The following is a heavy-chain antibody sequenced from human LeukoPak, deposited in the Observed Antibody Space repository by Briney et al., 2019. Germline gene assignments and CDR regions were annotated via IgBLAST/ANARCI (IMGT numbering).Heavy chain of an antibody. Sequence: GGSLTLSCAPSGFTFSSYAVGWVRQAPGKVREWVSAISGSGGSTYYADSVKGRFTISRDNSKNTLYLQMNSLRAEDTAVYYCAKVQGLYDSSGYPFDYWGQGTLVTVSS. V-gene: IGHV3-23*01. D-gene: IGHD3-22*01. CDR1: GFTFSSYA. CDR2: ISGSGGST. CDR3: AKVQGLYDSSGYPFDY. J-gene: IGHJ4*02.